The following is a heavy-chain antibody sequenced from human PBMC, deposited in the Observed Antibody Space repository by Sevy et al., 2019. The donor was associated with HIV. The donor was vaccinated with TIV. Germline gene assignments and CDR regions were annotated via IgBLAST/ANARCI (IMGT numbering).Heavy chain of an antibody. CDR3: ARSSYYYDNGYYYPFAI. D-gene: IGHD3-22*01. CDR1: GFSLSNYW. V-gene: IGHV3-7*01. CDR2: INQDGHEK. Sequence: GGSLRLSCVASGFSLSNYWMTWVRQAPGKGMEWVANINQDGHEKYYVHSVKGRFTISRDGATLFLQMNSLRAEDTAVYYCARSSYYYDNGYYYPFAIWGRGTLVTVSS. J-gene: IGHJ4*02.